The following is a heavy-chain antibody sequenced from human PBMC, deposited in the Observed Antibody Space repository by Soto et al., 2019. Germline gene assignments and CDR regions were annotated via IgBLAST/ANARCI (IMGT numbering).Heavy chain of an antibody. V-gene: IGHV1-3*01. CDR3: ARDAARLTYYDFWSGYPTAPDAFDI. D-gene: IGHD3-3*01. J-gene: IGHJ3*02. CDR1: GYTFTSYD. Sequence: ASVKVSCKASGYTFTSYDINWVRQATGQGLEWMGWMNPSNGNTKYSQKFQGRVTITRDTSASTAYMELSILRSEDTAVYYCARDAARLTYYDFWSGYPTAPDAFDIWGQGTMVTVSS. CDR2: MNPSNGNT.